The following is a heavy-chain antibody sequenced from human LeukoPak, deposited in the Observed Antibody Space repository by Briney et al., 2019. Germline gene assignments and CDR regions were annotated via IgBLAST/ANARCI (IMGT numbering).Heavy chain of an antibody. CDR2: ISGSGGST. CDR1: GFTFSSYA. V-gene: IGHV3-23*01. CDR3: AKGYSSSWYLTGAFDI. Sequence: GRSLRPSCAASGFTFSSYAMSWVRQAPGKGLEWVSAISGSGGSTYYADSVKGRFTISRDNSKNTLYLQMNSLRAEDTAVYYCAKGYSSSWYLTGAFDIWGQGTMVTVSS. J-gene: IGHJ3*02. D-gene: IGHD6-13*01.